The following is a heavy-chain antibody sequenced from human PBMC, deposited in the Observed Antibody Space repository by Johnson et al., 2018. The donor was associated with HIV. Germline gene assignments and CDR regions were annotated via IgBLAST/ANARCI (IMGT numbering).Heavy chain of an antibody. CDR1: GFTFSTYA. D-gene: IGHD1-1*01. J-gene: IGHJ3*02. CDR2: ISGSGST. V-gene: IGHV3-20*04. CDR3: ANPTGSDAFDI. Sequence: VQLVESGGGVVRPGGSLRLSCAASGFTFSTYAMSWVRQAPGKGLEWVSAISGSGSTSYSDSVKGRFTISRDNAKISLYLQMNSLRAEDTAFYYCANPTGSDAFDIWGQGTMVTVSS.